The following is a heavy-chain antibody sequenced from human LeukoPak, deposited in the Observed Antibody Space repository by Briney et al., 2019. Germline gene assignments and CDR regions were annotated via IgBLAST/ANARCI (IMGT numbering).Heavy chain of an antibody. D-gene: IGHD5-18*01. J-gene: IGHJ6*03. CDR3: ARVDTAMGSFYYYYYYMDV. CDR1: GYTFTGYY. V-gene: IGHV1-2*06. Sequence: ASVKVSCKASGYTFTGYYMHWVRQAPGQGLEWMGRINPNSGGTNYAQKFQGRVTMTRDTSISTACMELSRLRSDDTAVYYCARVDTAMGSFYYYYYYMDVWGKGTTVTVSS. CDR2: INPNSGGT.